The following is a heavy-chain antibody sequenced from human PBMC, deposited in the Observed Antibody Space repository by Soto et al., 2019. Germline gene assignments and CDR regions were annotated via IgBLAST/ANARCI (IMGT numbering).Heavy chain of an antibody. V-gene: IGHV4-28*03. J-gene: IGHJ5*02. CDR2: IYYSGTT. Sequence: PSETLGRAWAVGEYCIRSSNWWGWIRQPPGKGLEWIGYIYYSGTTYYNPSLKSRVTMSVDTSKNQFSLKLTSVTAVDTAVYYCARGINYYDSSGDSWFDPWGQG. CDR1: EYCIRSSNW. CDR3: ARGINYYDSSGDSWFDP. D-gene: IGHD3-22*01.